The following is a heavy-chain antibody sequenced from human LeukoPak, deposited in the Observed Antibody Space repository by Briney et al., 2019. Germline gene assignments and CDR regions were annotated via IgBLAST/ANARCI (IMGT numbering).Heavy chain of an antibody. CDR2: ISAYNGNT. D-gene: IGHD3-22*01. CDR1: GYTFTSYG. V-gene: IGHV1-18*01. J-gene: IGHJ4*02. CDR3: ATAPRYYYDSSGYYY. Sequence: ASVKVSCKASGYTFTSYGISWVRQAPGQGLEWMGWISAYNGNTNYTQKLQGRVTMTTATSTSTAYMELWSLRSDDTAVYYCATAPRYYYDSSGYYYGGQGPLVTVSS.